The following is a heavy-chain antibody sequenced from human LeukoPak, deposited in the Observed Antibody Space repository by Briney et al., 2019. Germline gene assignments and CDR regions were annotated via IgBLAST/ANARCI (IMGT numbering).Heavy chain of an antibody. V-gene: IGHV1-69*05. CDR1: GGIFINYA. Sequence: SVNVSCKTSGGIFINYAISWVRQAPGQGLEWMGGIIPMFGTPNYAQKFQGRVTIYTDESTTTAYMEMTSLRSDDTAVYYCARNQAYCGGDCYSSDYWGLGTLVTVSS. D-gene: IGHD2-21*01. J-gene: IGHJ4*02. CDR3: ARNQAYCGGDCYSSDY. CDR2: IIPMFGTP.